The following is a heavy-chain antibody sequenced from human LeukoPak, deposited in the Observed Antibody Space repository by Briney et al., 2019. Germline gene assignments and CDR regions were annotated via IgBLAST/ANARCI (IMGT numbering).Heavy chain of an antibody. CDR1: GFTFSSYA. CDR3: ARERGPDY. CDR2: ISYDGSNK. J-gene: IGHJ4*02. V-gene: IGHV3-30-3*01. Sequence: PGRSLRLSCAASGFTFSSYAMHWVRQAPGKGLEWMAVISYDGSNKYYADSVKGRFTISRDNSKNTLYLQMNSLRAEDTAVYYCARERGPDYWGQGTLVTVSS. D-gene: IGHD3-10*01.